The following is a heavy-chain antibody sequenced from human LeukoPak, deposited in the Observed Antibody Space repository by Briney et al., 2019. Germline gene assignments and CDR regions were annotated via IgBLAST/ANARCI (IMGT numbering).Heavy chain of an antibody. CDR1: GFTFDDYT. CDR2: INGDGGTT. CDR3: ARDIYGGFDS. D-gene: IGHD3-16*01. Sequence: GGSLRLSCAASGFTFDDYTMNWVRQVPGEGLEWVSVINGDGGTTYYADSVKGRFTISRDNSKKFLYLQMNSLRTEDTALYYCARDIYGGFDSWCQGTLVTVSS. J-gene: IGHJ4*02. V-gene: IGHV3-43*01.